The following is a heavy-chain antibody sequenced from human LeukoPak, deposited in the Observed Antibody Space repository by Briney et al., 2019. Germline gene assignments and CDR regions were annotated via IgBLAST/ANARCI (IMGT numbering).Heavy chain of an antibody. CDR1: GVSISPYY. Sequence: SETLSLTCAVSGVSISPYYWAWIRQPPGKGLEWIGYIHTSGSNNQYPSLKSRVTISVDKSKNHFSLRLTSVTAADTAVYYCSRLSAAVHLGAFDLWGQGTMVTVSS. D-gene: IGHD3-3*01. CDR2: IHTSGSN. V-gene: IGHV4-4*09. CDR3: SRLSAAVHLGAFDL. J-gene: IGHJ3*01.